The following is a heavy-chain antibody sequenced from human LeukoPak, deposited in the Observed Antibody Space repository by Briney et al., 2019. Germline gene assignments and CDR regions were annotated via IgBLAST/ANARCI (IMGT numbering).Heavy chain of an antibody. CDR2: INWNGGMT. Sequence: GGSLRLSCAASGCKFDDYAMSWVRQAPGKGLGWGCAINWNGGMTDYAESVKGRFTISRDNAKNSLYPEMNSLRTEDTALYYCARDYYDSSGHHWGGPSGCWGQGTLVTVSS. J-gene: IGHJ4*02. CDR1: GCKFDDYA. CDR3: ARDYYDSSGHHWGGPSGC. D-gene: IGHD3-22*01. V-gene: IGHV3-20*04.